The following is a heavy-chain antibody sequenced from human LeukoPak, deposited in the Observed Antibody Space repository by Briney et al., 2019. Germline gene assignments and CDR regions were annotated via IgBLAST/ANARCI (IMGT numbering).Heavy chain of an antibody. Sequence: GGSLRLSCAASGFTFSNYAMSWVRQAPGKGLEWVSTISGSGGNTYYSDSVMGRFTISRDNARTTLFIQIDSLRLEDTAIYYCAKGPHSYRDLNHWGRGTLVTVSS. CDR2: ISGSGGNT. V-gene: IGHV3-23*01. CDR1: GFTFSNYA. J-gene: IGHJ5*02. CDR3: AKGPHSYRDLNH. D-gene: IGHD1-26*01.